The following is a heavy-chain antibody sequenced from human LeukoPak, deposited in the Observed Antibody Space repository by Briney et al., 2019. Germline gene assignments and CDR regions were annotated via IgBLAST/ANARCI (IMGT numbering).Heavy chain of an antibody. V-gene: IGHV1-2*02. CDR3: ARISYDSSGYHQLLHY. CDR2: INPNSGGT. Sequence: ASVKVSCKASGYTFTDYYMHWVRQAPGRGLEWMGWINPNSGGTNYAQKFQGRVTMTRDTSISTAYMELSRLRSDDTAVYYCARISYDSSGYHQLLHYWGQGTLVTVSS. CDR1: GYTFTDYY. D-gene: IGHD3-22*01. J-gene: IGHJ4*02.